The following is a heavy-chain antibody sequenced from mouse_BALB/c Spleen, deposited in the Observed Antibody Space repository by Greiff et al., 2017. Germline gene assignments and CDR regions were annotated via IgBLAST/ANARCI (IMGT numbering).Heavy chain of an antibody. D-gene: IGHD1-2*01. CDR1: GDSITSGY. CDR2: ISYSGST. V-gene: IGHV3-8*02. Sequence: EVKLQESGPSLVKPSQTLSLTCSVTGDSITSGYWNWIRKFPGNKLEYMGYISYSGSTYYNPSLKSRISITRDTSKNQYYLQLNSVTTEDTATYYCARLLRLRGAMDYWGQGTSVTVSS. CDR3: ARLLRLRGAMDY. J-gene: IGHJ4*01.